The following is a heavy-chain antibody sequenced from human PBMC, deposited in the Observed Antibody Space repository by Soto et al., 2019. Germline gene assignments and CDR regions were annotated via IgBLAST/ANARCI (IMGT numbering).Heavy chain of an antibody. J-gene: IGHJ4*02. CDR1: GFTFSSYG. CDR2: ISYDGSNK. CDR3: AKEYIAAAGPYFDY. Sequence: PGGSLRLSCAASGFTFSSYGMHWVRQAPGKGLEWVAVISYDGSNKYYADSVKGRFTISRDNSKNTLYLQMNSLRAEDTAVYYCAKEYIAAAGPYFDYWGQGTLVTVSS. D-gene: IGHD6-13*01. V-gene: IGHV3-30*18.